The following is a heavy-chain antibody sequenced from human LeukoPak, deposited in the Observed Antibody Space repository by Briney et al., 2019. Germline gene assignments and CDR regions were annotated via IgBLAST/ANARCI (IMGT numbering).Heavy chain of an antibody. Sequence: SVKVSCKAYGGTFSSYAISWVRQAPGQGLEWMGRIIPIFGTANYAQKFQGRVTITTDESTSTADMELSSLRSEDTAVYYCARGLDTAMVTAWFDAFDIWGQGTMVTVSS. CDR1: GGTFSSYA. CDR2: IIPIFGTA. D-gene: IGHD5-18*01. CDR3: ARGLDTAMVTAWFDAFDI. J-gene: IGHJ3*02. V-gene: IGHV1-69*05.